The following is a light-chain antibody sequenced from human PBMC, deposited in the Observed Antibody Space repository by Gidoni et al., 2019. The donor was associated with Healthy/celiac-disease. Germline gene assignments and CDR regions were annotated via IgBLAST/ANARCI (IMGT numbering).Light chain of an antibody. J-gene: IGKJ5*01. V-gene: IGKV3-11*01. CDR1: QSVSSY. CDR2: DAS. CDR3: QQRSNWPVT. Sequence: ELVLTQSPANLSLSPGERATLSCRASQSVSSYLAWYQQKPGQAPRLLIYDASNRTTGIPARFSGSGSGTDFTLTISSLEPEDFAVYYCQQRSNWPVTFGQGTRLEIK.